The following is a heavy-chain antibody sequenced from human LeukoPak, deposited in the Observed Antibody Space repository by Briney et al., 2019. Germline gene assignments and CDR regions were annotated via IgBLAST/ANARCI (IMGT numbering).Heavy chain of an antibody. Sequence: GGSLRLSCAASGFTFRSYAMQWVRQAPGKGLEWVSYITYNSGTIFYTDSVKGRFTISRDNAKDSLYLQMSSLRDEDTAVYYCARDSGYSYADDYWGQGTLVTVSS. J-gene: IGHJ4*02. CDR1: GFTFRSYA. CDR2: ITYNSGTI. D-gene: IGHD5-18*01. CDR3: ARDSGYSYADDY. V-gene: IGHV3-48*02.